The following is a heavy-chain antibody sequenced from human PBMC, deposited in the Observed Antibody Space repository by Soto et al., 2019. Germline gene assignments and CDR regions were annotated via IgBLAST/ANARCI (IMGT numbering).Heavy chain of an antibody. V-gene: IGHV3-30*18. CDR1: GFTFSSYG. D-gene: IGHD2-21*01. Sequence: PGGSLRLSCAASGFTFSSYGMHWVRQAPGKGLEWVAVISYDGSNKYYADSVKGRFTISRDNSKNTLYLQMNSLRAEDTAVYYCAKDRRLMWYFDLWGRGTLVTVSS. CDR2: ISYDGSNK. CDR3: AKDRRLMWYFDL. J-gene: IGHJ2*01.